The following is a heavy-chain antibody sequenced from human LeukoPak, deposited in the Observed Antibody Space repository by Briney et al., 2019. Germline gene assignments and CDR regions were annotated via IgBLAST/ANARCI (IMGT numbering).Heavy chain of an antibody. J-gene: IGHJ3*02. CDR3: ASTITIFGVVNDAFDI. CDR1: GFTFSSYA. Sequence: GGSLRLSCAASGFTFSSYAMSWVRQAPGKGLEWVSAISGSGGSTYYADSVKGRFTISRDNSKNTLYLQMNSLRAEDTAVYYCASTITIFGVVNDAFDIWGQGTMVTVSS. D-gene: IGHD3-3*01. V-gene: IGHV3-23*01. CDR2: ISGSGGST.